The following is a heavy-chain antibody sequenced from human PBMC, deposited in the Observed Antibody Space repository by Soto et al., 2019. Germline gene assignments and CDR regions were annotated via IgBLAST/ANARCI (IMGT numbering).Heavy chain of an antibody. Sequence: EVQLLESGGGLVQPGGSLRLSCAASGFIFSTSAMNWVRQAPGKVLEWVSSISVSGGRIYYADSVKGRFTISRDKSKNTLYLQMTSLRVEDTAVYYCAKDACGTDCFSHFDYWGQGALVTVSS. CDR3: AKDACGTDCFSHFDY. J-gene: IGHJ4*02. D-gene: IGHD2-21*02. CDR1: GFIFSTSA. V-gene: IGHV3-23*01. CDR2: ISVSGGRI.